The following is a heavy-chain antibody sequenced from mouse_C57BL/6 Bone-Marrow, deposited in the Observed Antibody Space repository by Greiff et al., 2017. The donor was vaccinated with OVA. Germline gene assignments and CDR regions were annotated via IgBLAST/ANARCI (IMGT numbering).Heavy chain of an antibody. Sequence: DVMLVESGGGLVKPGGSLKLSCAASGFTFSSYTMSWVRQTPEKRLEWVATISGGGGNTYYPDSVKGRFTISRDNAKNTLYLQMSSLRSEDTALYYCARHGYGSSSAWFAYWGQGTLVTVSA. CDR2: ISGGGGNT. D-gene: IGHD1-1*01. J-gene: IGHJ3*01. CDR3: ARHGYGSSSAWFAY. CDR1: GFTFSSYT. V-gene: IGHV5-9*01.